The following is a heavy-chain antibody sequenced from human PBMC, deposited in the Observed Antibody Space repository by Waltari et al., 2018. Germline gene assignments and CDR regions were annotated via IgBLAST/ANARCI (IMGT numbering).Heavy chain of an antibody. Sequence: QVQLVQSGAEVKKPGASVKVSCKASGYTFTGYYMHWVRQAPGQGLEWMGWVNPKSVGTNYEQKFQGRVTMTRDTSISTAYMELSRLRSDDTAVYYCAREVVVITNWFDPWGQGTLVTVSS. CDR3: AREVVVITNWFDP. V-gene: IGHV1-2*02. D-gene: IGHD3-22*01. J-gene: IGHJ5*02. CDR2: VNPKSVGT. CDR1: GYTFTGYY.